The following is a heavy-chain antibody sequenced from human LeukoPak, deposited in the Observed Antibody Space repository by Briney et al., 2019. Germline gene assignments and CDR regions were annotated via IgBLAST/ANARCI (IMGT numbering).Heavy chain of an antibody. Sequence: SETLSLTCTVSGGSMSDYYWSWIRQPPGRGLEWIGYSGNTNYNPSLKSRVVMSVDTSKNQFSLKLSPVITADTAVYYCARGNAATVELDWGQGTLVTVSS. CDR3: ARGNAATVELD. J-gene: IGHJ4*02. V-gene: IGHV4-59*01. CDR2: YSGNT. D-gene: IGHD4-23*01. CDR1: GGSMSDYY.